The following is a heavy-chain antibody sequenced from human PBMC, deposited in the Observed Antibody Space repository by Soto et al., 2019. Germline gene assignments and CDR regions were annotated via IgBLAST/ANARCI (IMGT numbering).Heavy chain of an antibody. V-gene: IGHV5-51*01. D-gene: IGHD2-15*01. CDR1: GYRFTNNW. Sequence: GESLKISCKGSGYRFTNNWIGWVRQMPGKGLEWMGVLYPADSETRYSPSFQGQVTMSADKSTSTAYLQWSSLKASDTAMYFCVRHDALEGGAFDVWGQGTMVTVSS. CDR3: VRHDALEGGAFDV. CDR2: LYPADSET. J-gene: IGHJ3*01.